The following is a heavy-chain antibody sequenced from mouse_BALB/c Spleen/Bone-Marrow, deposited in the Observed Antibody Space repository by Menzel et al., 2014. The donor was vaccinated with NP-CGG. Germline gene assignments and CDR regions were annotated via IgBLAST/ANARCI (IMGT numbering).Heavy chain of an antibody. Sequence: QVQLKQSGPGLVAPSQSLSITCTVSGFSLTSYGVHWVRQPPGKGLEWLGVIWAGGSTNSNSALMSRLSISKDNSKSQVFLKMNSLQTDDTAMYYCARVPAYYTYAMDYWGQGTSVTVSS. CDR3: ARVPAYYTYAMDY. D-gene: IGHD2-12*01. CDR2: IWAGGST. V-gene: IGHV2-9*02. J-gene: IGHJ4*01. CDR1: GFSLTSYG.